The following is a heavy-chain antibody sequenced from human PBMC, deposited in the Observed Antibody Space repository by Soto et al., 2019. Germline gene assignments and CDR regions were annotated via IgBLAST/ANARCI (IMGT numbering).Heavy chain of an antibody. CDR1: GFTFSGYT. V-gene: IGHV3-48*02. CDR2: ITASSRTT. J-gene: IGHJ1*01. CDR3: ARDFRAYFDFWTGCFQQ. Sequence: PGGSLRLSCEASGFTFSGYTMHWVRQAPGKGPEWISFITASSRTTYYADSVQGRFTVSRDNAKNSLYLEMSSLRDEDTAVYYCARDFRAYFDFWTGCFQQWGQGTLVTVSS. D-gene: IGHD3-3*01.